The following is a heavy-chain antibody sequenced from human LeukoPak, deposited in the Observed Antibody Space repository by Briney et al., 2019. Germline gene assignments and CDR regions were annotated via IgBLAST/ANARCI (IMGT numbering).Heavy chain of an antibody. V-gene: IGHV4-34*01. CDR2: IDNRGST. Sequence: SETLSLTCTVSDGSFNFYFWHWIRQPPGKRLDWIGEIDNRGSTQYNPSLRSRVTISVDTSRNQFSLELTSVTAADTAVYFCARDSHSGFQWGQGTLVTVSS. CDR1: DGSFNFYF. D-gene: IGHD3-10*01. J-gene: IGHJ4*02. CDR3: ARDSHSGFQ.